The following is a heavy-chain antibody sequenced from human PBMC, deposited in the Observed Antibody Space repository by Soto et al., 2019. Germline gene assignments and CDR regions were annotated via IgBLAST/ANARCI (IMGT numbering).Heavy chain of an antibody. CDR3: ARGWVVAATHFVFSWFDP. D-gene: IGHD2-15*01. J-gene: IGHJ5*02. CDR1: GGSFSGHY. V-gene: IGHV4-34*01. Sequence: PSETLSLTCAVYGGSFSGHYWSWIRQPPGKGLEWIGEINHSGSTNYNPSLKSRVTISVDTSKNQFSLKLSSVTAADTAVYYCARGWVVAATHFVFSWFDPWGQGTLVTVSS. CDR2: INHSGST.